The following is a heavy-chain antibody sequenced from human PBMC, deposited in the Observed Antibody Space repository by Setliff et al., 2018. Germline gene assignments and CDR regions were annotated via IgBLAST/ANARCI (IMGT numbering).Heavy chain of an antibody. J-gene: IGHJ6*02. CDR3: AKGPPYYYGSGSFVYYYYGMDV. CDR2: INHSGST. D-gene: IGHD3-10*01. V-gene: IGHV4-59*12. Sequence: SETLSLTCTVSGDSMSNYHWSWIRQPPGKGLEWIGEINHSGSTNYNPSLKSRVTISVDTSKNQFSLRLTSVTAADTALYYCAKGPPYYYGSGSFVYYYYGMDVWGQGTTVTV. CDR1: GDSMSNYH.